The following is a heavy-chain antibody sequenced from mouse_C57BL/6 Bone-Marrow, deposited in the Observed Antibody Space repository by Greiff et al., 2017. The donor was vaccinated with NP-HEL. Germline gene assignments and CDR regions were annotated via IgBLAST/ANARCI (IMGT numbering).Heavy chain of an antibody. CDR2: ISDGGSYT. J-gene: IGHJ3*01. CDR3: ARDFPIYYDYDVGFAY. V-gene: IGHV5-4*01. Sequence: EVQRVESGGGLVKPGGSLKLSCAASGFTFSSYAMSWVRQTPEKRLEWVATISDGGSYTYYPDNVKGRFTISRDNAKNNLYLQMSHLKSEDTAMYYCARDFPIYYDYDVGFAYWGQGTLVTVSA. CDR1: GFTFSSYA. D-gene: IGHD2-4*01.